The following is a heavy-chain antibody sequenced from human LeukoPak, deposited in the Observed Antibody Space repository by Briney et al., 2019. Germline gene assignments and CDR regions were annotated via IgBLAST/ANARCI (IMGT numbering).Heavy chain of an antibody. D-gene: IGHD6-13*01. CDR3: ASNNPYSSSWYAYYYYGMDV. V-gene: IGHV3-23*01. CDR1: GFTFSSYA. J-gene: IGHJ6*02. CDR2: ISSGGEST. Sequence: GGSLRLSCAASGFTFSSYAMSWVRQAPGKGLEWVSAISSGGESTYYADSVKGRFTISRDNAKNSLYLQMNSLRAEDTAVYYCASNNPYSSSWYAYYYYGMDVWGQGTTVTVSS.